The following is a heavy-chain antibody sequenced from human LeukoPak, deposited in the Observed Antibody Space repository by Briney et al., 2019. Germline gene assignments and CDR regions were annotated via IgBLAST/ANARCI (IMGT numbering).Heavy chain of an antibody. V-gene: IGHV1-69*02. D-gene: IGHD2-2*01. CDR2: IIPFLGMA. CDR1: GCTFTSYT. J-gene: IGHJ4*02. CDR3: ARAVGLGYCSSASCYSLDY. Sequence: SVKVSCKASGCTFTSYTITWVRQAPGQGLEWMGRIIPFLGMANYAQKLQGRITITADQSTSTTYMELSSLRSEDTAVSYWARAVGLGYCSSASCYSLDYWGQGTLVTVSS.